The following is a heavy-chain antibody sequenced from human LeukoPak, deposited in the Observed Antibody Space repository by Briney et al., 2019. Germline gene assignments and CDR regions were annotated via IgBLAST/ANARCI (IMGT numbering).Heavy chain of an antibody. CDR1: GFTFSSYG. CDR3: ARDDRGSYSTNAIDY. Sequence: GRSLRLSCAASGFTFSSYGMNWVRQAPGKGLEWVAVIWYDGSSQYYADTVKGRFTISRDNSNNTLFLQMNSLRAEHTAVYYCARDDRGSYSTNAIDYWGQGTLVTVSS. D-gene: IGHD1-26*01. J-gene: IGHJ4*02. V-gene: IGHV3-33*01. CDR2: IWYDGSSQ.